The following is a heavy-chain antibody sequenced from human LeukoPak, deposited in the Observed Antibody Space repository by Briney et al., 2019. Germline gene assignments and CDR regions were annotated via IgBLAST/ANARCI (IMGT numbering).Heavy chain of an antibody. J-gene: IGHJ4*02. CDR3: AKDWDIYSSGCLDY. CDR2: ISYDGSNK. D-gene: IGHD3-22*01. CDR1: GFTFSSYG. V-gene: IGHV3-30*18. Sequence: GRSLRLSCAASGFTFSSYGMHWVRQAPGKGLEWVAVISYDGSNKYYADSVKGRFTISRDNSKNTLYLQMNSLRAEDTAVYYCAKDWDIYSSGCLDYWGQGTLVTVSS.